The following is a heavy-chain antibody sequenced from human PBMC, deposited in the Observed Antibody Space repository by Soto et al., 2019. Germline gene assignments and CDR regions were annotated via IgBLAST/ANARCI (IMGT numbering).Heavy chain of an antibody. CDR2: ISIDGSDK. CDR3: AKEVGYYGSGEKYHFDY. CDR1: GFPFGDFG. Sequence: PGGSLRLSCAASGFPFGDFGMHWLRQAPGKGLQWLAVISIDGSDKYYSDSVKGRFTISRDSSKNTLYLQMSSLKTEDTALYYCAKEVGYYGSGEKYHFDYWGQGTLVTVSS. V-gene: IGHV3-30*18. J-gene: IGHJ4*02. D-gene: IGHD3-10*01.